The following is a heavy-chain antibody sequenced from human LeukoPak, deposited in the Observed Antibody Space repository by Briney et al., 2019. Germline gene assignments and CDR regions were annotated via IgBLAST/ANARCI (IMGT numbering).Heavy chain of an antibody. CDR2: VSDSGDAT. D-gene: IGHD6-19*01. CDR3: AKVGSGWRNSWFDP. CDR1: GFTFRSYA. V-gene: IGHV3-23*01. J-gene: IGHJ5*02. Sequence: GGSLRLSCAASGFTFRSYAMSWVRQPPGKGLEWVSAVSDSGDATRYADSVKGRFTISRDNSKNTLYLQMNSLRAEDTAVYYCAKVGSGWRNSWFDPWGQGTLVTVSS.